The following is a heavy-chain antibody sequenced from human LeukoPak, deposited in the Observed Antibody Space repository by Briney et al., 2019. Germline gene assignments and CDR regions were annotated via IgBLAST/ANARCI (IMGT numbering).Heavy chain of an antibody. J-gene: IGHJ6*04. Sequence: GGSLRLSCAASGFTFSCYWMHWVRQAPGKGLVWVSRISVDGSSTTYADSVKGRFTISRDNAKNSLYLQMNSLRAEDTAVYYCAELGITMIGGVWGKGTTVTISS. CDR1: GFTFSCYW. CDR2: ISVDGSST. D-gene: IGHD3-10*02. V-gene: IGHV3-74*01. CDR3: AELGITMIGGV.